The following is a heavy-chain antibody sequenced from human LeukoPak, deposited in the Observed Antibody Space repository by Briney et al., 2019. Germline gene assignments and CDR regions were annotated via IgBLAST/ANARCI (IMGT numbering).Heavy chain of an antibody. J-gene: IGHJ4*02. CDR2: IQSSGST. V-gene: IGHV4-4*07. D-gene: IGHD2-8*01. CDR1: SGPISSYY. CDR3: AKGVSPLDY. Sequence: SETLSLTCTVSSGPISSYYWSWVRQPAGKGLEWIGRIQSSGSTNHNPSLKSRVTMSVDTSKFQFSLKLSSVTAADTAVYYCAKGVSPLDYWGQGTLVTVSS.